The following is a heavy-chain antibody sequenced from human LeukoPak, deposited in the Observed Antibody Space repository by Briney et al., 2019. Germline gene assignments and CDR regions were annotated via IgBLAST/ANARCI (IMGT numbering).Heavy chain of an antibody. V-gene: IGHV2-5*02. Sequence: SGPTLVNPTQTLTLTCSFSGFSLSTNRVAVGWIRQPPGKALEWPALIYWDDDKRYSPSLKSRPTITKDTSKNQVVLTMTNMDPVDTATYYCAHAPARGSSWYVWFDPWGQGTLVTVSS. J-gene: IGHJ5*02. CDR1: GFSLSTNRVA. D-gene: IGHD6-13*01. CDR3: AHAPARGSSWYVWFDP. CDR2: IYWDDDK.